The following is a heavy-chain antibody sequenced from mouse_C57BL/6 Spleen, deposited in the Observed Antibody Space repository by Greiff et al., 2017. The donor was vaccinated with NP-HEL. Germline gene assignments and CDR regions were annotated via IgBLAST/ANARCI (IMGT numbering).Heavy chain of an antibody. Sequence: EVQLQQSGPGMVKPSQSLSLTCTVTGYSITSGYDWHWIRHFPGNNLEWMGYISYSGSTNYNPSLKSRISITHDTSKNHFFLKLNSVTTEDTATYYCARNWDWYFDVWGTGTTVTVSS. V-gene: IGHV3-1*01. CDR3: ARNWDWYFDV. D-gene: IGHD4-1*01. J-gene: IGHJ1*03. CDR1: GYSITSGYD. CDR2: ISYSGST.